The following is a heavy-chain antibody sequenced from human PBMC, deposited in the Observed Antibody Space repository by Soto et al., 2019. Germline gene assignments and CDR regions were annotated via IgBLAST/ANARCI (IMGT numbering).Heavy chain of an antibody. CDR1: GFTFSSYA. Sequence: QVQLVESGGGVVQPGRSLRLSCAASGFTFSSYAMHWVRKAPGKGLEWVAVISYDGSNKNHADTVKGRFTISRDNSKNTLYLQMNSLRAEDTAVYYCARGYDFWSGYYYPYGMDVWGQGTTVTVSS. CDR3: ARGYDFWSGYYYPYGMDV. CDR2: ISYDGSNK. D-gene: IGHD3-3*01. V-gene: IGHV3-30-3*01. J-gene: IGHJ6*02.